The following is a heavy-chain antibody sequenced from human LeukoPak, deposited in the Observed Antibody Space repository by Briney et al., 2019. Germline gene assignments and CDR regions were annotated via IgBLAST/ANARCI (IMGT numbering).Heavy chain of an antibody. V-gene: IGHV1-69*01. D-gene: IGHD1-1*01. Sequence: SVKVSFKASGGTFSSYAISWVRQAPGQGLEWMGGIIPIFGTANYAQKFQGRVTITADESTSTAYMELSSLRSEDTAVYYCARVGSDWNDVRYNWFDPWGQGTLVTVSS. CDR1: GGTFSSYA. CDR2: IIPIFGTA. CDR3: ARVGSDWNDVRYNWFDP. J-gene: IGHJ5*02.